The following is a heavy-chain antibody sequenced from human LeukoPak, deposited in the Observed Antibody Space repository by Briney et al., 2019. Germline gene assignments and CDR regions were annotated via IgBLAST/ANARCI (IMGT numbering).Heavy chain of an antibody. Sequence: SETLSLTCTVSGGSISSGGYYWSWIRQHPGKGLEWIGYIYYSGSTYYNPSLKSRVTISVDTSKNQFSLKLSSVTAADTAVYYCARHAFPLDAFDIWGQGTMVTVSS. CDR3: ARHAFPLDAFDI. D-gene: IGHD2-2*01. CDR2: IYYSGST. V-gene: IGHV4-31*03. J-gene: IGHJ3*02. CDR1: GGSISSGGYY.